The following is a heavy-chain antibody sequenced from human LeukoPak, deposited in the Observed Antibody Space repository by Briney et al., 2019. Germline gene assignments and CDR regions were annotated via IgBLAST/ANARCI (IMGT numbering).Heavy chain of an antibody. J-gene: IGHJ3*01. CDR3: ARFKVGSNATQKNAFDV. Sequence: PGGSLRLSCAASGFTFSNYAMHWVRQAPGKGLEWVAVISFDATKEYFGKSVKGRFTISRDNSKSTLFLQMHSLRVEDTALYFCARFKVGSNATQKNAFDVWAEGQWSPSPQ. V-gene: IGHV3-30*17. CDR1: GFTFSNYA. CDR2: ISFDATKE. D-gene: IGHD1-26*01.